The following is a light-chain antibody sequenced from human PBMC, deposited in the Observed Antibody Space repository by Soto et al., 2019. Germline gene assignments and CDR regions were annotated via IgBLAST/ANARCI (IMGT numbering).Light chain of an antibody. CDR2: GAS. J-gene: IGKJ5*01. CDR1: QSVRNN. V-gene: IGKV3-15*01. Sequence: EIVMTQSPATLSVSPGERATLSCRASQSVRNNLAWYQQKPGQAPSLLIYGASTRATGIPARFSGSGSGPEFTLTISSLQSEDFAVYFCHQYNNWPRTFGQGTRLEIK. CDR3: HQYNNWPRT.